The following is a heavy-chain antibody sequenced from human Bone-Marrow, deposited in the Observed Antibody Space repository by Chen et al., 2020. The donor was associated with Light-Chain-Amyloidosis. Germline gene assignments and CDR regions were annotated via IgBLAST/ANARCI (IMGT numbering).Heavy chain of an antibody. Sequence: EVQLVESGGEVVQPGGSLRLSCAASGFYFSHYWMHWVRQAPGKGLVWVSRIHSEGTSTAYAESVKGRFTISRENAKNTVYLQMNSLRVEDTAMYFCVRDGTPTAVSRYFDYWGQGTPVTVSS. V-gene: IGHV3-74*01. CDR2: IHSEGTST. D-gene: IGHD2-21*02. J-gene: IGHJ4*02. CDR1: GFYFSHYW. CDR3: VRDGTPTAVSRYFDY.